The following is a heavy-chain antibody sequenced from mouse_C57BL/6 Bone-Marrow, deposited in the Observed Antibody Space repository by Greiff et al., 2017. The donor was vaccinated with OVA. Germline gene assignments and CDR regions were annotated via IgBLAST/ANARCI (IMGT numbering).Heavy chain of an antibody. CDR1: GFSLSTFGMG. J-gene: IGHJ4*01. V-gene: IGHV8-8*01. CDR2: IWWDDDK. Sequence: QVTLKVSGPGILQPSQTLSLSCSFSGFSLSTFGMGVGWIRPPSGKGLVWLAHIWWDDDKYYNPALKSRLTISKDTSKTQVFLKIANVDTADTATYYCARIAVYYGNSIYYYAMDYWGQGTSVTVSS. CDR3: ARIAVYYGNSIYYYAMDY. D-gene: IGHD2-1*01.